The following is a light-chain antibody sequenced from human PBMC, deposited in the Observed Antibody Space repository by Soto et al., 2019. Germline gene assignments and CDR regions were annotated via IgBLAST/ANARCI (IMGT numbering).Light chain of an antibody. CDR2: DIS. V-gene: IGKV3-11*01. CDR3: QKSNTWPGT. Sequence: VLTQSPATLSLSPGDRATLSCRASQTITNYLAWYQHKPGQAPRLLIYDISNRATGIPARFSGGGSGTDFTLTISGLEPEDFAVYYCQKSNTWPGTFGQGTKVEIK. J-gene: IGKJ1*01. CDR1: QTITNY.